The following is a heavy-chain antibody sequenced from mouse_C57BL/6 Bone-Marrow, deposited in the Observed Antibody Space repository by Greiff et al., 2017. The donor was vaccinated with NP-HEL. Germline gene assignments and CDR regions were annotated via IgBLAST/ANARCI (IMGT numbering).Heavy chain of an antibody. D-gene: IGHD1-1*01. CDR1: GYTFTSYW. Sequence: QVQLKQSGTELVKPGASVKLSCKASGYTFTSYWMHWVKQRPGQGLEWIGNINPSNGGTNYNEKFKSKATLTVDKSSITAYMQLSSLTSEDSAVYYCARGLPYYYGSYYFDYWGQGTTLTVSS. CDR3: ARGLPYYYGSYYFDY. V-gene: IGHV1-53*01. J-gene: IGHJ2*01. CDR2: INPSNGGT.